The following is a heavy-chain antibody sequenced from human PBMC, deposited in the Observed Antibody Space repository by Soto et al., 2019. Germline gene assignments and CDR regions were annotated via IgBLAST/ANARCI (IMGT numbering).Heavy chain of an antibody. J-gene: IGHJ3*02. Sequence: GGSLRLSCAASGFTFSSYAMSWVRQAPGKGLEWVSGVSGSGGSTYCVDSVKGRFTISRDNSKNTLYLQMNSLRAEDTAVYYYAKDFGYNYGYDAFDIWGQGTMVTVSS. V-gene: IGHV3-23*01. CDR3: AKDFGYNYGYDAFDI. CDR1: GFTFSSYA. D-gene: IGHD5-18*01. CDR2: VSGSGGST.